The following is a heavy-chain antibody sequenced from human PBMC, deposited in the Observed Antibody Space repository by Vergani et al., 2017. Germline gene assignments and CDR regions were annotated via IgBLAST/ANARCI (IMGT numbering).Heavy chain of an antibody. D-gene: IGHD4-17*01. Sequence: EVQLLESGGGLVQPGGSLRLSCAASGFTFSSYAMSWVRQAPGKGLEWVSAISGSGGSTYYADSVKGRFTISRDDSKNTLYLQMNSLRAEDTAVYYCARMYGDYVSYFDYWGQGTLVTVSS. J-gene: IGHJ4*02. CDR2: ISGSGGST. CDR1: GFTFSSYA. V-gene: IGHV3-23*01. CDR3: ARMYGDYVSYFDY.